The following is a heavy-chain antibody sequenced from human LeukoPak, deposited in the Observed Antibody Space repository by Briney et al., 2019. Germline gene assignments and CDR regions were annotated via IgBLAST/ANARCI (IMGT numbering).Heavy chain of an antibody. CDR3: ATDSLVYPTGGFDY. V-gene: IGHV1-18*01. J-gene: IGHJ4*02. CDR1: GYPFTSYG. Sequence: ASVKVSCKASGYPFTSYGITWVRQAPGQGPEWMAWISAYTGNTNYAQKFQGRVSMTTGTSTTTAYMELSSLRSEDTAVYYCATDSLVYPTGGFDYWGQGTLVTVSS. D-gene: IGHD3-16*01. CDR2: ISAYTGNT.